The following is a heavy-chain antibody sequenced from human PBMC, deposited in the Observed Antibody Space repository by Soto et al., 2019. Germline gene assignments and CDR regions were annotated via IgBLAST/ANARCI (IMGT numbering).Heavy chain of an antibody. CDR2: ISGSGGRT. J-gene: IGHJ4*02. V-gene: IGHV3-23*01. CDR3: AKTLLSTSWYGLHDY. Sequence: PWWSLRLSCAASEFTFSSYAMSWFRQAPGKGLEWVSTISGSGGRTYYADSVKGRFTISRDNSRNTLHLQMNSLRVEDTALYYCAKTLLSTSWYGLHDYVSQGTLVTVSS. D-gene: IGHD6-13*01. CDR1: EFTFSSYA.